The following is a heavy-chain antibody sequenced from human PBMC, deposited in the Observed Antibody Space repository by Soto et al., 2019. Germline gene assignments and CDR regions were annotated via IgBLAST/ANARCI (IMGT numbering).Heavy chain of an antibody. J-gene: IGHJ4*02. CDR2: FVPMFSSS. CDR1: GTTFSTHG. CDR3: ARSGGTYYFDL. V-gene: IGHV1-69*01. D-gene: IGHD1-1*01. Sequence: QVQLVQSGAEVRKPGSSVNVSCKASGTTFSTHGIHWVRQAPGQGLEWMGGFVPMFSSSNYAQKFQGRLTIVADEPTTSASMELSSLRADESAIYYFARSGGTYYFDLWGQGTLVTVSS.